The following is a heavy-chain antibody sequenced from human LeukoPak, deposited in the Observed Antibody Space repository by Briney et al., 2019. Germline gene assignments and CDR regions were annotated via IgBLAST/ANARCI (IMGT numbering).Heavy chain of an antibody. Sequence: PSETLSLTCTVSGGSISSYYWSWLRQPPGKGLEWIGYIYYSGSTNYNPSLTSRVTISVGTSKNQFSLKLSSVTAADTAVYYCARERLGYCSSTSCPRAFDIWGQGTMVTVSS. CDR1: GGSISSYY. D-gene: IGHD2-2*01. CDR3: ARERLGYCSSTSCPRAFDI. V-gene: IGHV4-59*01. CDR2: IYYSGST. J-gene: IGHJ3*02.